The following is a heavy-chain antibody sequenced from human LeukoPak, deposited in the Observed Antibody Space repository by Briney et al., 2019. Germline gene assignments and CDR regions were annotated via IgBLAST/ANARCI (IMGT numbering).Heavy chain of an antibody. V-gene: IGHV3-23*01. CDR1: GFTFSTYT. CDR2: ISGSGGST. CDR3: AKSSVGATVFDD. D-gene: IGHD1-26*01. J-gene: IGHJ4*02. Sequence: GGSLRLSCAASGFTFSTYTMSWVRQPPGMGLEWVSGISGSGGSTFYADSVKGRFTISRDNSKNTVYLQMNSLRVEDTAVYYCAKSSVGATVFDDWGQGTLVTVSS.